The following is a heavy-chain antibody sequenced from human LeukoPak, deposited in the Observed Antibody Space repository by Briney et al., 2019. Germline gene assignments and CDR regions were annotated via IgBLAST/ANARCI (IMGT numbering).Heavy chain of an antibody. V-gene: IGHV4-59*01. CDR3: ARSLGDSSGYYINWFDP. D-gene: IGHD3-22*01. CDR2: IYYSGST. J-gene: IGHJ5*02. Sequence: SETLSLTCTVSGGSISSYYWSWVRQPPGKGRGWVGYIYYSGSTNSTPSLKSRVTISVDTSKNHFSLKLSSVTAADTAVYYCARSLGDSSGYYINWFDPWGQGTLVTVSS. CDR1: GGSISSYY.